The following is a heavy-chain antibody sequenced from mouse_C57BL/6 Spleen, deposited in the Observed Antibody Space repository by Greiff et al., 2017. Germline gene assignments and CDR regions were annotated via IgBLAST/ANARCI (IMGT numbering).Heavy chain of an antibody. J-gene: IGHJ3*01. D-gene: IGHD2-5*01. CDR2: IRNKANGYTT. V-gene: IGHV7-3*01. Sequence: DVKLVESGGGLVQPAGSLSLSCAASGFTFTAYYMSWVRQPPGKALEWLGFIRNKANGYTTEYRASVKGLFTISRDNSQSCLYLQMNALRADDSATYYCASAAYYSTAWFAYWGQGTLVTVSA. CDR1: GFTFTAYY. CDR3: ASAAYYSTAWFAY.